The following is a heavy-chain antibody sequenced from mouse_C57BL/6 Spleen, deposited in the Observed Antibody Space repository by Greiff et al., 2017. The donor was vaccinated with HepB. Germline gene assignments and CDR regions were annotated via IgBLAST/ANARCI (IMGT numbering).Heavy chain of an antibody. D-gene: IGHD1-1*01. CDR1: GYTFTDHI. CDR2: IYPVSGET. Sequence: VQRVESGAELASPGASVTLSCKASGYTFTDHIMNWVKKRPGQGLEWIGRIYPVSGETNYNQKFMGKATFSVDRSSSTVYMVLNSLTSEDPAVYYCGTCSSYDTGAMDYWGQGTSVTVSS. J-gene: IGHJ4*01. CDR3: GTCSSYDTGAMDY. V-gene: IGHV1-11*01.